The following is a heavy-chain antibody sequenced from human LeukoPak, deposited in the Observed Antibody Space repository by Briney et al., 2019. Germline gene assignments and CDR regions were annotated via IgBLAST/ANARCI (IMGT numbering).Heavy chain of an antibody. CDR1: GFSFSSHD. V-gene: IGHV3-30*03. Sequence: GRSLRLSCAASGFSFSSHDMHWVRQAPGKGLEWVSSISFDGSNKYYEASVKGRFTISRDNSKNTLYLQMNSLRAEDTAVYYCARAPGYAGDSSELDSWGQGTLVTVPS. J-gene: IGHJ4*02. D-gene: IGHD6-19*01. CDR2: ISFDGSNK. CDR3: ARAPGYAGDSSELDS.